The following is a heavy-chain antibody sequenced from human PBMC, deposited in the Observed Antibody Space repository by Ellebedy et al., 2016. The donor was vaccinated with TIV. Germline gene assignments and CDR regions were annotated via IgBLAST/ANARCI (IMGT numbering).Heavy chain of an antibody. Sequence: SETLSLXCTVSVGLVTGSIYYWGWIRQPPGKGLEWIGSIYHSGSTYYNPSLKSRVTTSVDTSKKQVSLKLSSVTAADTAIYYCVYGRAVDAYDTWGQGTMVTVSS. CDR2: IYHSGST. J-gene: IGHJ3*02. CDR3: VYGRAVDAYDT. CDR1: VGLVTGSIYY. V-gene: IGHV4-39*01. D-gene: IGHD4-17*01.